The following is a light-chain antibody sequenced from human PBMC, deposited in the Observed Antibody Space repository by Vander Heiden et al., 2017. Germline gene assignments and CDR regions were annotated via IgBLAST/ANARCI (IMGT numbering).Light chain of an antibody. V-gene: IGLV3-21*04. CDR3: QVWDSSSDHRI. Sequence: SSVLTPPPSVSVAPGQTARITFGGNNIGSKSVHWYQQKPGQAPVLVIYYDSDRPSGIPERCSGANSGNTATLTTSRVEAGDEADYYCQVWDSSSDHRIFGGGTKLTVL. CDR2: YDS. CDR1: NIGSKS. J-gene: IGLJ2*01.